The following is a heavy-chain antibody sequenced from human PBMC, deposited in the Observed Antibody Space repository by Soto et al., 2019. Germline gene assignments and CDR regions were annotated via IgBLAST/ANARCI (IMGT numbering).Heavy chain of an antibody. CDR2: ISGSGDST. D-gene: IGHD3-16*01. CDR1: GFTFNVHA. V-gene: IGHV3-23*01. Sequence: VQLLESGGGLVQPGGSLRLSCAASGFTFNVHAITWVRQGPGKGLEWVSSISGSGDSTYYADSVKGRFAISRDNSKNTAYLQMNSLRGEDPAVYFCAKDFESTLWGQGTLVTVSS. CDR3: AKDFESTL. J-gene: IGHJ4*02.